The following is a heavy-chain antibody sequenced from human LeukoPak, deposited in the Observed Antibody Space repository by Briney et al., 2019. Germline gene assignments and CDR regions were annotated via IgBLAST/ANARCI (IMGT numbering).Heavy chain of an antibody. CDR2: IYHSGST. CDR1: GYSISSGYY. J-gene: IGHJ6*03. Sequence: SETLSLTCAVSGYSISSGYYWGWIRQPPGKGLEWIGSIYHSGSTYYNPSLKSRVTISVDTSKNQFSLKLSSVTAADTAVYYCARVGSSWHYYYYYYMDVWGKGTTVTVSS. CDR3: ARVGSSWHYYYYYYMDV. D-gene: IGHD6-13*01. V-gene: IGHV4-38-2*01.